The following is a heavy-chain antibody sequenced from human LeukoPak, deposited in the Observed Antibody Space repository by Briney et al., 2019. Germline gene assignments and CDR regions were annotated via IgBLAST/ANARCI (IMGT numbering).Heavy chain of an antibody. J-gene: IGHJ3*02. D-gene: IGHD3-10*01. V-gene: IGHV3-23*01. Sequence: QSGGSLRLSCAASGFTFSSYAMSWVRQAPGKGLEWVSAISGSGGSTYYADSVKGRFTISRDNSKNTLYLQMNSLRAEDTAVYYCANSVMVRGVISAFDIWGQGTMVTVSS. CDR2: ISGSGGST. CDR3: ANSVMVRGVISAFDI. CDR1: GFTFSSYA.